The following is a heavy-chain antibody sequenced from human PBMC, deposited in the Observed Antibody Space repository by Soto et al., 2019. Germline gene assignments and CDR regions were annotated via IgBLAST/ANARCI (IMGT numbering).Heavy chain of an antibody. CDR2: TYYRSKWHY. D-gene: IGHD3-10*01. CDR3: ARTLRGRGVKYFDD. J-gene: IGHJ4*02. CDR1: GDSVSNNSVA. Sequence: SQTLSLTCAISGDSVSNNSVAWNWVRQSPSRGLEWLGRTYYRSKWHYDYAPSVRSRITINPDTSKNHFSLQLNSVSPEDAAVYYCARTLRGRGVKYFDDWGQGTLVTVSS. V-gene: IGHV6-1*01.